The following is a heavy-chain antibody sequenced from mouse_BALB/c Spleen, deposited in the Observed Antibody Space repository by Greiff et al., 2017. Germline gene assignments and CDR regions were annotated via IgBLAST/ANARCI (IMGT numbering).Heavy chain of an antibody. J-gene: IGHJ2*01. V-gene: IGHV6-6*02. CDR2: IRLKSNNYAT. Sequence: EVQLVESGGGLVQPGGSMKLSCVASGFTFSNYWMNWVRQSPEKGLEWVAEIRLKSNNYATHYAESVKGRFTISRDDSKSSVYLQMNNLRAEDTGIYYCTSGYDGYPDYWGQGTTLTVSS. CDR1: GFTFSNYW. D-gene: IGHD2-3*01. CDR3: TSGYDGYPDY.